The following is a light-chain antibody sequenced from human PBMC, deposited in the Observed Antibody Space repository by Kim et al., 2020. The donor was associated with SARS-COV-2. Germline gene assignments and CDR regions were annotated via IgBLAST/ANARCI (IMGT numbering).Light chain of an antibody. CDR1: ALTKHY. J-gene: IGLJ2*01. CDR2: KDT. Sequence: PGQAARIICSGDALTKHYAYWYQQKPGQAPLLIMYKDTERPSGISERFSGSTSGTTVTLTINAVQAEDEAHYYCHSADNSGTRGVFGGGTKLTVL. CDR3: HSADNSGTRGV. V-gene: IGLV3-25*03.